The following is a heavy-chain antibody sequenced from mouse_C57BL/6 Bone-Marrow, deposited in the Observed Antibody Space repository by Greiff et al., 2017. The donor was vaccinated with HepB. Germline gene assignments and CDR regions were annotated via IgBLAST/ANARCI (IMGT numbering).Heavy chain of an antibody. D-gene: IGHD3-1*01. CDR3: ARSGFWYFDV. V-gene: IGHV1-61*01. J-gene: IGHJ1*03. Sequence: VQLQQPGAELVRPGSSVKLSCKASGYTFTSYWMDWVKQRPGQGLEWIGNIYPSDSETHYNQKFKDKATLTVDKSSSTAYMQLSSLTSEDSAVYYCARSGFWYFDVWGTVTTVTVSS. CDR1: GYTFTSYW. CDR2: IYPSDSET.